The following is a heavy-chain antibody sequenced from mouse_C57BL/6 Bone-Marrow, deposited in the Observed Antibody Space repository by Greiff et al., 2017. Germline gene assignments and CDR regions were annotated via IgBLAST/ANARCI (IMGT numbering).Heavy chain of an antibody. D-gene: IGHD1-1*01. CDR1: GYTFTDYY. CDR2: INPYNGGT. Sequence: EVQLQQSGPVLVKPGASVKMSCKASGYTFTDYYMNWVKQSHGKSLEWIGVINPYNGGTSYNQKFKGKATLTVDKSSSTAYMELNSLTSEDSAVYYRARSPPHYYGRSYPGYWGHGTTLSVSS. V-gene: IGHV1-19*01. J-gene: IGHJ2*01. CDR3: ARSPPHYYGRSYPGY.